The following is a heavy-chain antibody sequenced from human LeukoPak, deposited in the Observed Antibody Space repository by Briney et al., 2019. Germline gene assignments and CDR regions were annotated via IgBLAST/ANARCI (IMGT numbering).Heavy chain of an antibody. J-gene: IGHJ3*02. CDR1: GFSFGTSGMW. CDR2: IDWAGDK. V-gene: IGHV2-70*11. D-gene: IGHD3-22*01. Sequence: SGRALVKSTQTLTLTCTFSGFSFGTSGMWVSWIRQPPVKALGWLARIDWAGDKYYSTSLKTRLTISKDTSKNQVVLTMTTIDPVDTATYYCARIFYDSSGYYIDDAFDIWGQGTMVTVSS. CDR3: ARIFYDSSGYYIDDAFDI.